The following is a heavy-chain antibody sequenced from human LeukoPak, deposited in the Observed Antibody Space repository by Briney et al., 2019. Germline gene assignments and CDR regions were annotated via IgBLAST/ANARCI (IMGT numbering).Heavy chain of an antibody. CDR3: ARGYPGSSSWYPYYYYGMDV. Sequence: PSETLSLTCTVSGGSISSTSYYWSWIRQPPGKGLEWIGEINHSGSTNYNPSLKSRVTISVDTSKNQFSLKLSSVTAADTAVYYCARGYPGSSSWYPYYYYGMDVWGQGATVTVSS. CDR1: GGSISSTSYY. D-gene: IGHD6-13*01. V-gene: IGHV4-39*07. CDR2: INHSGST. J-gene: IGHJ6*02.